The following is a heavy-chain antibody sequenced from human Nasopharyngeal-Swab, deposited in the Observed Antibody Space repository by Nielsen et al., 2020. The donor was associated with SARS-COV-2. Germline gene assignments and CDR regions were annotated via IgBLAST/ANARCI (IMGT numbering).Heavy chain of an antibody. CDR2: ISSNGGST. CDR3: VKEQVRGDCFDY. Sequence: GESLKISCSASGFTFSSYAMHWVRQAPGKGPEYVSAISSNGGSTYYADSVKGRFTISRDNSKSTLYLQMSSLRAEDTAVYYCVKEQVRGDCFDYWGQGTLVTVSS. CDR1: GFTFSSYA. D-gene: IGHD2-21*01. V-gene: IGHV3-64D*06. J-gene: IGHJ4*02.